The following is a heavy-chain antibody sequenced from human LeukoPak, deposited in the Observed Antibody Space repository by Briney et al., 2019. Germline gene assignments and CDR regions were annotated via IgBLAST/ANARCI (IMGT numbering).Heavy chain of an antibody. Sequence: GGSLRLSCAASGITFSRYGMHWVRQAPGKGLEWVTFIRYDGSIKYYADSVKGRFTISRDNYKNTLYLQMNSLRAEDTAVYYCAKGSGAWVAVAEWFDPWGQGTLVTVSS. CDR3: AKGSGAWVAVAEWFDP. J-gene: IGHJ5*02. CDR2: IRYDGSIK. CDR1: GITFSRYG. D-gene: IGHD6-19*01. V-gene: IGHV3-30*02.